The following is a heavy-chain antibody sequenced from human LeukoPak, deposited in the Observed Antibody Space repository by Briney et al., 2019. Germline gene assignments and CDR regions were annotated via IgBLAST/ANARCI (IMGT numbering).Heavy chain of an antibody. D-gene: IGHD1-26*01. Sequence: GGSLRLSCAASGFTFSSYWMSWVRQAPGKGLEWVANIKQDGSEKYYVDSVKGRFTISRDNAKNSLYLQMNSLRAKDTAVYYCARGLLTREPNPSYYFDYWGQGTLVTVSS. V-gene: IGHV3-7*01. CDR1: GFTFSSYW. J-gene: IGHJ4*02. CDR3: ARGLLTREPNPSYYFDY. CDR2: IKQDGSEK.